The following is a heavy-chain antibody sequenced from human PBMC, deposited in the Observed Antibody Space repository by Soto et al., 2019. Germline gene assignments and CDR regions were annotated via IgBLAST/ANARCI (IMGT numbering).Heavy chain of an antibody. Sequence: RLSCEGCGLKFSRSALWSVRQNTGKGLEWVSATSGSGGRTYYADSVKGRLTISRDKSKNTRYLQKNSLKAQDTAVYYCAKDLERARTLITGSGYWVKRTLVIVSS. CDR1: GLKFSRSA. D-gene: IGHD1-20*01. J-gene: IGHJ4*02. CDR2: TSGSGGRT. V-gene: IGHV3-23*01. CDR3: AKDLERARTLITGSGY.